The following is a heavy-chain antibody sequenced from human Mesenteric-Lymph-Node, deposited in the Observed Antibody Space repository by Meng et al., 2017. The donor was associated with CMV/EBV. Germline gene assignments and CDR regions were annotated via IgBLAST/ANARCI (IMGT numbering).Heavy chain of an antibody. J-gene: IGHJ4*02. D-gene: IGHD5-18*01. CDR1: GFTLSTYA. CDR2: ISGSGDST. Sequence: PGGSLRLSCAASGFTLSTYAMSWVRQAPGKGLEWVSGISGSGDSTYYADSVKGRFTISRDNSKNTLYLQMNSLRDEDTAVYHCAKEGDGGIQLWSQKYVFDYWGQGTLVTVSS. CDR3: AKEGDGGIQLWSQKYVFDY. V-gene: IGHV3-23*01.